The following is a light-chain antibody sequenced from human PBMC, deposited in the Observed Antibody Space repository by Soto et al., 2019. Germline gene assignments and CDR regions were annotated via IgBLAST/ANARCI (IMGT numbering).Light chain of an antibody. J-gene: IGLJ1*01. V-gene: IGLV2-8*01. CDR1: SSDVGGYNY. CDR3: RSYAVSNNCV. Sequence: QSVLTQPPSASGSPGQSVTISCTGTSSDVGGYNYVSWYQQHPGKAPKLMIYEVNKRPSGVPDRFSGSKSGKTASLTVSGLQAEDEADYSCRSYAVSNNCVFGTGTKLTVL. CDR2: EVN.